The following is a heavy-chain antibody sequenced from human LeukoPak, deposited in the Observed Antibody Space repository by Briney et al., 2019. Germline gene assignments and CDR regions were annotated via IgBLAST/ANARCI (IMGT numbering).Heavy chain of an antibody. J-gene: IGHJ4*02. CDR2: IYYSGST. Sequence: SETLSLTCTVSGGSISSYYWSWIRQPPGKGLEWIGYIYYSGSTNYNPSLKSRVTISVDTSKNQFSLKLSSVTAAATAVSYRSRHTCGLIRYFARWGQGTRVTVSS. CDR3: SRHTCGLIRYFAR. V-gene: IGHV4-59*08. D-gene: IGHD3-9*01. CDR1: GGSISSYY.